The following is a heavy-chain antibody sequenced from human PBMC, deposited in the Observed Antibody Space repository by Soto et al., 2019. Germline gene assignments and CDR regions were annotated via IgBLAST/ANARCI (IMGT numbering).Heavy chain of an antibody. D-gene: IGHD3-22*01. Sequence: EVRLLESGGGLVQPGGSLRLSCAASGFTFSSYDMSWVRQAPGKGLEWVSGISGSGGSAYYADSVKGRFTISRDNSQDTLYLQMNSLRPEDTALYYCANSLLVVGAGWFDPWGQGTLVTVSS. J-gene: IGHJ5*02. CDR1: GFTFSSYD. CDR3: ANSLLVVGAGWFDP. V-gene: IGHV3-23*01. CDR2: ISGSGGSA.